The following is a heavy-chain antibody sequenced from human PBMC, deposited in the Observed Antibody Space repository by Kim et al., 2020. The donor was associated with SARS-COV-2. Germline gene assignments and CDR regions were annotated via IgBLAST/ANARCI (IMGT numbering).Heavy chain of an antibody. CDR3: AREARGPVLWFGEGAFDI. Sequence: SETLSLTCTVSGGSISSYYWSWIRQPPGKGLEWIGYIYYSGSTNYNPSLKSRVTISVDTSKNQFSLKLSSVTAADTAVYYCAREARGPVLWFGEGAFDIWGQGTMVTVSS. CDR2: IYYSGST. CDR1: GGSISSYY. J-gene: IGHJ3*02. D-gene: IGHD3-10*01. V-gene: IGHV4-59*13.